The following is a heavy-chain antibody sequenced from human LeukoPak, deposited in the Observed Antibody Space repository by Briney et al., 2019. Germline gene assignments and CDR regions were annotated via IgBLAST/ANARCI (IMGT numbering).Heavy chain of an antibody. J-gene: IGHJ4*02. D-gene: IGHD5-18*01. Sequence: SETLSITCDVSGYSISSGYYWGWIRQPPGKGLEWIGTIYHNGNTYYNPSLNSRATISVDTSRNQFSLELSSVTAADTAVFYCARARYNYGDSEYWGQGTLVTASS. V-gene: IGHV4-38-2*01. CDR3: ARARYNYGDSEY. CDR2: IYHNGNT. CDR1: GYSISSGYY.